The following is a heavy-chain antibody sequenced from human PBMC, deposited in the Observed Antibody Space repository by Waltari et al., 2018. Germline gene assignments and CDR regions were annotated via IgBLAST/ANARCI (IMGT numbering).Heavy chain of an antibody. CDR3: ARDNTIAVAGGGAFDI. Sequence: QVQLVQSGAEVKKPGSSVKVSCKASGGTFSSYAISVVRQAPGQGLEWMGGIIPIFGTANYAQKFQGRVTITTDESTSTAYMELSSLRSEDTAVYYCARDNTIAVAGGGAFDIWGQGTMVTVSS. V-gene: IGHV1-69*05. CDR2: IIPIFGTA. J-gene: IGHJ3*02. D-gene: IGHD6-19*01. CDR1: GGTFSSYA.